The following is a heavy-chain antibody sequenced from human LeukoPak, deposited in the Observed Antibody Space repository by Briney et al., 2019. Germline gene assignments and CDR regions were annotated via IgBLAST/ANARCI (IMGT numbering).Heavy chain of an antibody. CDR3: ARDRSSGWLNWFDP. CDR2: IYASGST. V-gene: IGHV4-61*02. D-gene: IGHD6-19*01. Sequence: PSETLSLTCTVSGGSISSGFYYWSWIRQPAGKGLEWIGRIYASGSTNYNPSLKSRVTISLDTSRNRFSLNLSSVTATDTAVYFCARDRSSGWLNWFDPWGQGTLVTVSP. CDR1: GGSISSGFYY. J-gene: IGHJ5*02.